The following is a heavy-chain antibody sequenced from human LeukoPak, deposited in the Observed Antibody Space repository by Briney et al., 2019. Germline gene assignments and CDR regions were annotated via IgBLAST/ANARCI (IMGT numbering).Heavy chain of an antibody. CDR3: ARHYGGTYYGPFDY. CDR1: GDSMSSSSYY. J-gene: IGHJ4*02. CDR2: IYYSGST. V-gene: IGHV4-39*01. Sequence: PSETLSLTCTVSGDSMSSSSYYWGWIRLPRGKGLEWIGSIYYSGSTYYSPSLKSRVTISVDTSKNQFSLKVSSVTAADTAVYYCARHYGGTYYGPFDYWGQGTLVTVSS. D-gene: IGHD1-26*01.